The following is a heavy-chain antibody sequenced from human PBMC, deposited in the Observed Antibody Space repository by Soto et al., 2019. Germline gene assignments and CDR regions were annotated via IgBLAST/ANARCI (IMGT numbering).Heavy chain of an antibody. J-gene: IGHJ5*02. CDR2: IYPSGMP. V-gene: IGHV4-30-2*01. CDR3: ARERGGYGLFDP. D-gene: IGHD5-18*01. Sequence: SETLSLTCTVSGGSISNAAYSWSWVRQPPGKGLEWIGYIYPSGMPFYNPSLRSRVTISIDRSNDQFSLNLKSVTAADTAVYYCARERGGYGLFDPWGQGTLVTVSS. CDR1: GGSISNAAYS.